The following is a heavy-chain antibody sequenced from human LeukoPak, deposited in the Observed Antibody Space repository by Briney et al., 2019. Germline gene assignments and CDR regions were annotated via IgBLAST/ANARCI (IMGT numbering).Heavy chain of an antibody. Sequence: ASVKVSCKASGYTFTSYGISWVRQAPGQGLEWMGWISAYNGNTNYAQKLQGRVTMTTDTSTSTAYMELRSLRSDDTAVYYCARVGAADDTLLWFGELFLHRGRYFDYWGQGTLVTVSS. D-gene: IGHD3-10*01. J-gene: IGHJ4*02. CDR2: ISAYNGNT. V-gene: IGHV1-18*01. CDR1: GYTFTSYG. CDR3: ARVGAADDTLLWFGELFLHRGRYFDY.